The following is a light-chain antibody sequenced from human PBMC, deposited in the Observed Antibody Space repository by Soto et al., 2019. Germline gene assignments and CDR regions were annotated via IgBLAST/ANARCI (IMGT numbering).Light chain of an antibody. CDR3: SSYTSSSTLV. CDR1: SSDVGGYNY. CDR2: DVS. Sequence: SALTQPASVSGSPGQSITISCTGTSSDVGGYNYVSWYQQHPGKAPNLIIYDVSNRPSGVSNRFSGSKSGNTASLTISGLQAEDEADYYCSSYTSSSTLVFGGGTKVTVL. V-gene: IGLV2-14*01. J-gene: IGLJ2*01.